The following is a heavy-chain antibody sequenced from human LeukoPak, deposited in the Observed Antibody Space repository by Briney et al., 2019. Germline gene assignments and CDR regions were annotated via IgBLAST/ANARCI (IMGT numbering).Heavy chain of an antibody. Sequence: SETLSLTCTVSGGSISSGGYYWSWIRQPPGKGLEWIGYIYHSGSTYYNPSLKSRVTISVDRSKNQFSLKLSSVTAADTAVYYCATTQYYYDSSGLSYWGQGTLVTVSS. D-gene: IGHD3-22*01. CDR2: IYHSGST. V-gene: IGHV4-30-2*01. CDR3: ATTQYYYDSSGLSY. CDR1: GGSISSGGYY. J-gene: IGHJ4*02.